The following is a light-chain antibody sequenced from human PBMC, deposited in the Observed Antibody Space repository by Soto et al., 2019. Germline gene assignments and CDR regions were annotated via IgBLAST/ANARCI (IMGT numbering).Light chain of an antibody. CDR1: SSNIGAGYE. CDR2: ENN. Sequence: QSVLPQPPSVSEAPGQRGTISCTGSSSNIGAGYEAHWYQQVPGTAPKHLIYENNNRPSGVPDRFSGSKSGTSASLAITGLQAEDEAEYYCQSYDSSLRGYVFGTRTKVTVL. V-gene: IGLV1-40*01. CDR3: QSYDSSLRGYV. J-gene: IGLJ1*01.